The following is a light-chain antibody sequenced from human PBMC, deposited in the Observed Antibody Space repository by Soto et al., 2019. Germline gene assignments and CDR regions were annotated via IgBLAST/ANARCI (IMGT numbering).Light chain of an antibody. J-gene: IGKJ1*01. Sequence: EIVLTQSPATLSLSPGERATLSCRASQSVSSYLAWYQQKPGQAPRLLIYYASNRATVIPARFSGSGSGTDFTLTISSLEPEDFAVYYCHQRSNWPPWTFRQGTKVEIK. CDR3: HQRSNWPPWT. CDR1: QSVSSY. V-gene: IGKV3-11*01. CDR2: YAS.